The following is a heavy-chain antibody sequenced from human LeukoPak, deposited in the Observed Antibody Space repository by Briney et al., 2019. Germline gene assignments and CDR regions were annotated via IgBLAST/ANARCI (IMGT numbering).Heavy chain of an antibody. J-gene: IGHJ4*02. CDR1: VFPFRDYA. D-gene: IGHD3-22*01. CDR2: IRSEKYCVTP. V-gene: IGHV3-49*04. Sequence: GGSLRLSCTASVFPFRDYAVRWVPRSPGKGVEWVGFIRSEKYCVTPEYAASVKGRFTISTDDSKSIAYLLMYSLKTEDTAVYYCARDPGGYYYDSSGYPYYFDYWGQGTLVTVSS. CDR3: ARDPGGYYYDSSGYPYYFDY.